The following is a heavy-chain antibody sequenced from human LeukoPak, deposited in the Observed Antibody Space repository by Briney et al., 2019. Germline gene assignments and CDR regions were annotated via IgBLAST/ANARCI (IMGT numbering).Heavy chain of an antibody. D-gene: IGHD2-15*01. CDR2: ISSSSSYI. V-gene: IGHV3-21*01. CDR1: GFTFSSYS. J-gene: IGHJ4*02. CDR3: ARDGGSGGSYYAY. Sequence: GGSLRLSCAASGFTFSSYSMNWVRQAPGKGLEWVSSISSSSSYIYYADSVKGRFTISRDNAKNSLYLQMNSLRAEDTAVYYCARDGGSGGSYYAYWGQGTLVTVSS.